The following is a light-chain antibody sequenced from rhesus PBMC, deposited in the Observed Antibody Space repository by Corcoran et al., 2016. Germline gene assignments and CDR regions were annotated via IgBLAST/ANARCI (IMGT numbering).Light chain of an antibody. CDR3: MQALPSPSYS. Sequence: DIVMTQTPLSLPVTLGEPASISFRPSQSLVYSDGKTYLDWYLQKPGQSPQLLMYLVSKRAAGVPHKFSGRGSGNDFTLKIRRVEAEDVGVYYCMQALPSPSYSFGQGTKVEIK. J-gene: IGKJ2*01. CDR1: QSLVYSDGKTY. CDR2: LVS. V-gene: IGKV2-82*01.